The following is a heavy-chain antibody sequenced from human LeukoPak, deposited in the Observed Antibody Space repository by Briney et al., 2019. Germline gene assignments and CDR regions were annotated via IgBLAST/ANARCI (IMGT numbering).Heavy chain of an antibody. J-gene: IGHJ6*02. V-gene: IGHV4-34*01. D-gene: IGHD4-17*01. CDR1: GGSFSGYY. CDR2: INHSGST. Sequence: PSETLSLTCAVYGGSFSGYYWSWIRQPPGKGLEWIGEINHSGSTNYNPSLKSRVTISVDTSKNQFSLKLSSVTAADTAVYYCARVYGARAYYYYYGMDVWGQGTTVTVSS. CDR3: ARVYGARAYYYYYGMDV.